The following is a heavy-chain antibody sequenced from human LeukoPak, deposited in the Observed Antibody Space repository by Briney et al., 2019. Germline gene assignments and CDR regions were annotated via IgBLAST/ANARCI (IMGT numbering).Heavy chain of an antibody. V-gene: IGHV4-31*03. Sequence: SETLSLTCTVSGGSISSGGYYWSWIRQPPGKGLEWIGYIYYSGSTYYNPSLKSRVTISVDTSKNQFSLKLSSVTAADTAAYYCARGGGYYYDSSGPDYWGQGTLVTVSS. CDR3: ARGGGYYYDSSGPDY. D-gene: IGHD3-22*01. CDR1: GGSISSGGYY. J-gene: IGHJ4*02. CDR2: IYYSGST.